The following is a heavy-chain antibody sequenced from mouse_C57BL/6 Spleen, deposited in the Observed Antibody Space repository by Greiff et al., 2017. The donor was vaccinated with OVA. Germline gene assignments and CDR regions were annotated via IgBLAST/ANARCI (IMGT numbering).Heavy chain of an antibody. V-gene: IGHV1-39*01. D-gene: IGHD1-1*01. Sequence: EVKLQQSGPELVKPGASVKISCKASGYSFTDYNMNWVKQSNGKSIEWIGVINPNYGTTSYNQKFKGKATLTVDQSYSTAYLQLHSLTSADYSVYYCAREGGTYGNSYGLFDYWGQGTTLTVSA. CDR2: INPNYGTT. CDR1: GYSFTDYN. J-gene: IGHJ2*01. CDR3: AREGGTYGNSYGLFDY.